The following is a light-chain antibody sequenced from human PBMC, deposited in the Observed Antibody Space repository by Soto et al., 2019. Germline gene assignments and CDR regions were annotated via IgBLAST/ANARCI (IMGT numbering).Light chain of an antibody. J-gene: IGKJ1*01. CDR3: QQYGSSPPGT. V-gene: IGKV3-20*01. CDR1: QSVSSSY. Sequence: EIVLTQSPGTLSLSPGERATLSCRASQSVSSSYLAWYQQRPGQAPRLLIYDASSRATGTPDRFSGSGSGKDFTLNISRLEPEDFAMFYCQQYGSSPPGTFGQGTKVEIK. CDR2: DAS.